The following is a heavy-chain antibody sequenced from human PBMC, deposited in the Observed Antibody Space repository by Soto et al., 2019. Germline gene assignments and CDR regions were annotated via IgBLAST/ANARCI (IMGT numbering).Heavy chain of an antibody. CDR3: ARVYSSSYHFFDY. CDR2: IYSAGSA. Sequence: PGGSLRLSCAASGFTVSSYRMSWVRQAPGKGLEWVSVIYSAGSADFADSVKGRFTISRGNSKNTLYLQMSSLRAEDTAVYYCARVYSSSYHFFDYWGQGTLVTVSS. J-gene: IGHJ4*02. D-gene: IGHD6-13*01. CDR1: GFTVSSYR. V-gene: IGHV3-66*01.